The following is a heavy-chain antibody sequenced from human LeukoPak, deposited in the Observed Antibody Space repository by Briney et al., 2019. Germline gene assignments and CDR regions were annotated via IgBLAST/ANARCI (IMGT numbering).Heavy chain of an antibody. CDR3: ARDVVVVVAARIPYMDV. Sequence: GGSLRLSCAASGFTFNSYGMHWVRQAPGKGLEWVAVIWYDGSNKYYADSVKGRFTISRDNSKNTLYLQMNSLRAEDTAVYYCARDVVVVVAARIPYMDVWGKGTTVTVSS. J-gene: IGHJ6*03. D-gene: IGHD2-15*01. V-gene: IGHV3-33*01. CDR2: IWYDGSNK. CDR1: GFTFNSYG.